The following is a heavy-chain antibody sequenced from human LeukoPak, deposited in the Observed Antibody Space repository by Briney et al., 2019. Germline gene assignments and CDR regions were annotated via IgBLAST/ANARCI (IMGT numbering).Heavy chain of an antibody. Sequence: SETLSLTCTVSGGSISSGGYYWSWIRQHPGKGLEWIGYIYYSRSTYYNPSLKSRVTISVDTSKNQFSLKLSSVTAADTAVYYCASSYYYDSSGYYDLFDYWGQGTLVTVSS. D-gene: IGHD3-22*01. CDR3: ASSYYYDSSGYYDLFDY. J-gene: IGHJ4*02. V-gene: IGHV4-31*03. CDR1: GGSISSGGYY. CDR2: IYYSRST.